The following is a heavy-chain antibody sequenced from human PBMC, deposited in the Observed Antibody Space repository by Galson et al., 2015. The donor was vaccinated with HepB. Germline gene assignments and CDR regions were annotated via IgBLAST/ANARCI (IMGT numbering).Heavy chain of an antibody. V-gene: IGHV3-11*03. D-gene: IGHD6-19*01. CDR2: ISSSSSYT. CDR3: ARRERYSSGWYGGGWFDP. Sequence: SLRLSCAASGFTFSDYYMSWIRQAPGKGLEWVSYISSSSSYTNYADSVKGRFTISRDNAKNSLYLQMNSLRAEDTAVYYCARRERYSSGWYGGGWFDPWGQGTLVTVSS. CDR1: GFTFSDYY. J-gene: IGHJ5*02.